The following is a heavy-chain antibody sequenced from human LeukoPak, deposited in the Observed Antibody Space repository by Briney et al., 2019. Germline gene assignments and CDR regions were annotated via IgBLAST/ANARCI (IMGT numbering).Heavy chain of an antibody. CDR2: ISWNSGSI. CDR3: AKDGSIAVAEKYFDY. CDR1: GFTFDDYA. D-gene: IGHD6-19*01. V-gene: IGHV3-9*03. Sequence: GRSLRLSCAASGFTFDDYAMHWVRQAPGKGLEWVSGISWNSGSIGYADSVKGRFTISRDNAKNSLYLQMNSLRAEDMALYYCAKDGSIAVAEKYFDYWGQGTLVTVSS. J-gene: IGHJ4*02.